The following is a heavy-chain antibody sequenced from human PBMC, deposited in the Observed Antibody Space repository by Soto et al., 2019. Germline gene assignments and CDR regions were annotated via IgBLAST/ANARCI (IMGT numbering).Heavy chain of an antibody. CDR3: ARRSLAVSRRSFDY. J-gene: IGHJ4*02. D-gene: IGHD2-15*01. CDR2: IYYSGST. V-gene: IGHV4-39*01. Sequence: QLQLQESGPGLVKPSETLSLTCTVSGGSISSTSYYWGWIRQPPGKGLEWIGGIYYSGSTYYNPSLESRVTISSDTSNNRFSLQLTSVTAADTAMYYCARRSLAVSRRSFDYWGQGTLVTVSA. CDR1: GGSISSTSYY.